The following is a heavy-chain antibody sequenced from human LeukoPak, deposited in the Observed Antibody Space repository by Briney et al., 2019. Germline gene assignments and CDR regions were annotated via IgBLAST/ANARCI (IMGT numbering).Heavy chain of an antibody. CDR3: ARGYDILTNAFDY. J-gene: IGHJ4*02. V-gene: IGHV3-74*01. CDR1: GFSFSTTW. CDR2: IDSDGSST. D-gene: IGHD3-9*01. Sequence: GGSLRLSCVASGFSFSTTWMHWVRQAPGEGLVWVSCIDSDGSSTIYADSVKGRFTISRDNTKNSLYLQMNSLRAEDTAVYYCARGYDILTNAFDYWGQGTLVTVSS.